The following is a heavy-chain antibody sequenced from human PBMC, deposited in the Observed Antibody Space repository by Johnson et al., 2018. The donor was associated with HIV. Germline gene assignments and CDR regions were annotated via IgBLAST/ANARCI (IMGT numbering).Heavy chain of an antibody. CDR2: ISYDGSNK. CDR3: AKDKDAFDV. Sequence: QVQLVESGGGVVQPGRSLRLSCAASGFTFSSYAMHWVRQAPGKGLEWVAVISYDGSNKYYADSVKGRFTISRDNSKNTLYLQMNSLRAEDTAVYYCAKDKDAFDVWGQGTMATVSS. CDR1: GFTFSSYA. V-gene: IGHV3-30*04. J-gene: IGHJ3*01.